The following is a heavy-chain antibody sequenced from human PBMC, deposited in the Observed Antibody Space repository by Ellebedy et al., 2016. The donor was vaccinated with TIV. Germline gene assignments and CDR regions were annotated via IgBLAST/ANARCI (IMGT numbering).Heavy chain of an antibody. V-gene: IGHV4-31*03. Sequence: MPSETLSLTCTVSGDFMSNGGYYWSWIRQHPGKGLEWVGYIYWSGRSLYNPSLKSRLTISVDKSSNQFSLKLTSATAAETAVYYCAKKLDYWGRGTLVTVSS. CDR2: IYWSGRS. J-gene: IGHJ4*02. CDR1: GDFMSNGGYY. CDR3: AKKLDY.